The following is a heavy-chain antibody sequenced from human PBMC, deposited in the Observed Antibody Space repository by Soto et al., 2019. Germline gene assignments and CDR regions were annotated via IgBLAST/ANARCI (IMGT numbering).Heavy chain of an antibody. Sequence: SETLSLTCSVSGGSIDSGGYYWGWFRQSPNKGLEWIGTIFYTGSTYYNPSLESRLAISVDTSTNRFFLRLSSVTAADTAVYFCARQGYSSASSSHHWGQETLVTVSS. D-gene: IGHD2-2*01. V-gene: IGHV4-39*01. CDR2: IFYTGST. CDR3: ARQGYSSASSSHH. CDR1: GGSIDSGGYY. J-gene: IGHJ4*02.